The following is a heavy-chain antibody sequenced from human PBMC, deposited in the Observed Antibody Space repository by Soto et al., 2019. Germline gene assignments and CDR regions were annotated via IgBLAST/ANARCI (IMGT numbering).Heavy chain of an antibody. D-gene: IGHD6-25*01. CDR2: IIPILGIA. J-gene: IGHJ4*02. CDR1: GGTFSSYT. V-gene: IGHV1-69*02. Sequence: QGQLVQSGAEVKKPGASMKVSCKASGGTFSSYTISWERQAPGQGLEGMGRIIPILGIANYAQKYQGRVTITADKSTSTAYMELSSLRYEDTAVYYCASTYSSGGYWGQGTLVTVSA. CDR3: ASTYSSGGY.